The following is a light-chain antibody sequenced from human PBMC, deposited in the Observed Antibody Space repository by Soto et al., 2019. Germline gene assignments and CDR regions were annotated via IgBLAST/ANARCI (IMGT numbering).Light chain of an antibody. J-gene: IGKJ1*01. Sequence: EIVMTQSPAALSVSPGERVTLSCRASQSISFNLAWYQQKPGQAPRLLIYIASTRAAGIPARFSGSGSGTDFTLTISRLEPEDFATYYCQQYNDFWTFGQGTKVDIK. CDR3: QQYNDFWT. V-gene: IGKV3-15*01. CDR1: QSISFN. CDR2: IAS.